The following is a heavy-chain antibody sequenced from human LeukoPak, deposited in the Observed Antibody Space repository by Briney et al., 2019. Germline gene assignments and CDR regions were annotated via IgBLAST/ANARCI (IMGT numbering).Heavy chain of an antibody. J-gene: IGHJ5*02. CDR3: ARGGVNYKIAGP. CDR1: GGSITSYY. Sequence: SETLSLTCTVSGGSITSYYWSWIRQPPGKGLEWIGYIYYSGSTNYYPSLKSRVTISVDTSKNQFSLKLSFVTAADTAVYYCARGGVNYKIAGPWGQGALVTVSS. CDR2: IYYSGST. D-gene: IGHD3-10*01. V-gene: IGHV4-59*12.